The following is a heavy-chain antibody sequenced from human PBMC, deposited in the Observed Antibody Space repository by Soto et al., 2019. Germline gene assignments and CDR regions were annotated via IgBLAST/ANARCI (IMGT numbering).Heavy chain of an antibody. CDR1: GYTFTSYY. V-gene: IGHV1-46*01. CDR2: INPSGGST. D-gene: IGHD3-3*01. Sequence: ASVKASCKASGYTFTSYYMHWLRQAPGQGLEWMGIINPSGGSTSYAQKCQGRVTMTRDTSTSTVYMELSSLRSEDTAVYYCATSGPQTYHAFSRGSSVTNRNYYYGMDVWGQGTTVTVSS. J-gene: IGHJ6*02. CDR3: ATSGPQTYHAFSRGSSVTNRNYYYGMDV.